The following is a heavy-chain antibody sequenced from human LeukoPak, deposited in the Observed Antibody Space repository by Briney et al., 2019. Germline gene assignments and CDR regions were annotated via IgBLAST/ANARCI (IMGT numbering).Heavy chain of an antibody. CDR1: GFTFSGSA. Sequence: PGGSLRLSCAASGFTFSGSAMHWVRQASGKGLEWVGRIRSKVNSYATAYGASVKGRFTISRDDSKNTAYLQMNSLKTEDTAVYYCTNSQLLTAPDYYMDLWGKGTTVTVSS. CDR2: IRSKVNSYAT. V-gene: IGHV3-73*01. D-gene: IGHD2-21*01. CDR3: TNSQLLTAPDYYMDL. J-gene: IGHJ6*03.